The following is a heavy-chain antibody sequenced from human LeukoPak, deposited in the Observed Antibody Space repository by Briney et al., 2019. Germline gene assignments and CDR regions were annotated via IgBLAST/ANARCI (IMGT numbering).Heavy chain of an antibody. CDR1: GYTFTGYY. D-gene: IGHD2-2*01. CDR2: INPNSGDT. CDR3: ARVVTPRYCTSTSCYSKGWFDP. Sequence: ASVKVSCKASGYTFTGYYMHWVRQAPGQGLEWMGWINPNSGDTNYAQKFQGRVTMTRDTSISTAYMELSNLRSEDTAVYYCARVVTPRYCTSTSCYSKGWFDPWGQGTLVTVSS. J-gene: IGHJ5*02. V-gene: IGHV1-2*02.